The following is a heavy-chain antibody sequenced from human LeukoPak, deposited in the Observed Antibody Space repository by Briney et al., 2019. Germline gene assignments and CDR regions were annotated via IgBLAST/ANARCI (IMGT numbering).Heavy chain of an antibody. V-gene: IGHV1-8*01. CDR3: ARVVKRGTYYYGSGSYFRFDP. CDR1: GYTFTSYD. J-gene: IGHJ5*01. D-gene: IGHD3-10*01. Sequence: GASVKVSCKASGYTFTSYDINLVRQATGQGLEWMGWMNPNSGNTGYAQKFQGRVTMTRNTSISTAYMELSSLRSEDTAVYYCARVVKRGTYYYGSGSYFRFDPWGQGTLVTVSS. CDR2: MNPNSGNT.